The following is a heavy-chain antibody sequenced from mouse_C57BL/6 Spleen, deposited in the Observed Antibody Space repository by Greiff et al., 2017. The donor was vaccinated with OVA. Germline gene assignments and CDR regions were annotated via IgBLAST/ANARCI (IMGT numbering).Heavy chain of an antibody. V-gene: IGHV14-1*01. CDR1: GFNIKDYY. Sequence: VQLKQSGAELVRPGASVKLSCTASGFNIKDYYMHWVKQRPEQGLEWIGRIDPEDGDTEYAPKFQGKATMTADTSSNTAYLQLSSLTSEDTAVYYCTTGYGNRYYYAMDYWGQGTSVTVSS. CDR2: IDPEDGDT. D-gene: IGHD2-10*02. CDR3: TTGYGNRYYYAMDY. J-gene: IGHJ4*01.